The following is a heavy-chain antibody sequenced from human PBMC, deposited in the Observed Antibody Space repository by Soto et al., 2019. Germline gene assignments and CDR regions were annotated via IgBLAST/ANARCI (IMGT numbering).Heavy chain of an antibody. D-gene: IGHD6-19*01. CDR1: GLTFNTYN. Sequence: GGSLRLSCAATGLTFNTYNMNWVRQAPGKGLEWVSSISSSSAYIYYADSVKGRFTISRDNAKNLLFLQMNSLRAEDTAVYYCARDGGSGLSWFDPWGQGTQVTVSS. J-gene: IGHJ5*02. V-gene: IGHV3-21*01. CDR2: ISSSSAYI. CDR3: ARDGGSGLSWFDP.